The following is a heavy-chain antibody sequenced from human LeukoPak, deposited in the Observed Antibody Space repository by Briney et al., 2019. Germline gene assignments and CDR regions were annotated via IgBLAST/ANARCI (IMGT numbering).Heavy chain of an antibody. D-gene: IGHD2-21*01. V-gene: IGHV4-39*07. J-gene: IGHJ4*02. CDR2: ISDSGST. Sequence: SETLSLTCTVSGGSITSRSYHWGWIRQPPGKGLEWIGSISDSGSTYYNPSLKSRVTISVDTSKNQFSLKLSSVTAADTAVYYCAREVGIRSYFDYWGQGTLVTVSS. CDR3: AREVGIRSYFDY. CDR1: GGSITSRSYH.